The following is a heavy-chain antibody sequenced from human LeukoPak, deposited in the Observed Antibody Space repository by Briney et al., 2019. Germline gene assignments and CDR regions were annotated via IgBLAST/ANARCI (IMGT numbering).Heavy chain of an antibody. V-gene: IGHV3-48*01. Sequence: GGSLRLSCAASGFTFSSYAMSWVRQAPGKGLEWVSYISSSSSTIYYADSVKGRFTISRDNAKNSLYLQMNSLRAEDTAVYYCARDPRGLIVYWGQGTLVTVSS. D-gene: IGHD2-8*01. CDR3: ARDPRGLIVY. J-gene: IGHJ4*02. CDR2: ISSSSSTI. CDR1: GFTFSSYA.